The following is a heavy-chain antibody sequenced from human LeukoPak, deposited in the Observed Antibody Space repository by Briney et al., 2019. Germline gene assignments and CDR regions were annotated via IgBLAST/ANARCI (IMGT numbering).Heavy chain of an antibody. CDR3: ARDYSSSFDY. V-gene: IGHV3-33*08. Sequence: PGGSLRLSCAASGFIFRIYGMHWVRQAPGKGLEWVAVIWYDGSNKYYADSVKGRFTISRDNSKNTLYLQMNSLRAEDTAVYYCARDYSSSFDYWGQGTLVTVSS. D-gene: IGHD6-6*01. J-gene: IGHJ4*02. CDR1: GFIFRIYG. CDR2: IWYDGSNK.